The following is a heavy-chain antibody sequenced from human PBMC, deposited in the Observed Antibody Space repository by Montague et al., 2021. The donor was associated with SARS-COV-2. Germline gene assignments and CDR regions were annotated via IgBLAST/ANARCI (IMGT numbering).Heavy chain of an antibody. CDR3: ARRPLGYYYYGMDV. CDR2: IYHSGST. Sequence: SETLSLTCAVSGGSISSSNWWSWVRQPPGKGLEWLGEIYHSGSTNYNPSLKSRVTISVDKSKNQFSLKLSSVTAADTAVYYCARRPLGYYYYGMDVWGQGTTVTGSS. J-gene: IGHJ6*02. V-gene: IGHV4-4*02. CDR1: GGSISSSNW.